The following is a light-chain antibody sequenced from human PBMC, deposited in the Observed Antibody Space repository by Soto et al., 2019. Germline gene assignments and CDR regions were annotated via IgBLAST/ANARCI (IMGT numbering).Light chain of an antibody. CDR2: AAS. J-gene: IGKJ1*01. CDR3: LQDYNYPRT. Sequence: AIQMTQSPSSLSASVGDRVTITCRASQGIRSDLGWYQQKPGKAPNLLIYAASSLQSGVPSRFSGSGSGTDFTLTITGLQPEDSATYYGLQDYNYPRTFGQGTKVEIK. CDR1: QGIRSD. V-gene: IGKV1-6*01.